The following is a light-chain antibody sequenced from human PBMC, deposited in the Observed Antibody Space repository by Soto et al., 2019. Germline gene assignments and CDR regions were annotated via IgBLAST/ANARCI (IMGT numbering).Light chain of an antibody. CDR2: DLN. Sequence: QLVLTQPASVSGSPGQSVTISCTGTSSDVGAYNYVSWYQHHPGKAPKLMIYDLNNRPSGISDRFSGSKSVNTASLTISGLQAEDEADYYCLSYATGSTWVFGGGTKVTVL. CDR3: LSYATGSTWV. CDR1: SSDVGAYNY. J-gene: IGLJ3*02. V-gene: IGLV2-14*01.